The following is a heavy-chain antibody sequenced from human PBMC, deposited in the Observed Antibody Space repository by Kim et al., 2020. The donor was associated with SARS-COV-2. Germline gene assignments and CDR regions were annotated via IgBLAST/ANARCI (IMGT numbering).Heavy chain of an antibody. D-gene: IGHD3-16*01. CDR3: YYGSGAYGSADGFRNFFD. CDR2: IRRKGNT. CDR1: GFRFSGND. Sequence: GGSLRLSCAASGFRFSGNDMSWVRQAPGKGLEWVAVIRRKGNTYYTASAACGYGISTNTSKDTMSSQKMNMNGVDTEVTSCYYGSGAYGSADGFRNFFD. J-gene: IGHJ3*02. V-gene: IGHV3-66*01.